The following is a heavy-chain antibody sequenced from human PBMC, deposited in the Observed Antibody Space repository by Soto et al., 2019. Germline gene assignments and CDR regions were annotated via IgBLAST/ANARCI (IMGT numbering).Heavy chain of an antibody. V-gene: IGHV4-34*01. CDR3: VRGGNSYGNPPFDY. Sequence: SETLSLTCAVYGGSFSGYYWSWIRQPPGKGLEWIGEINHSGSTNYNPSLKSRVTISVDTSKNQFSLKLSSVTAADTAVYYCVRGGNSYGNPPFDYWGQGTLVTVSS. J-gene: IGHJ4*02. CDR1: GGSFSGYY. D-gene: IGHD5-18*01. CDR2: INHSGST.